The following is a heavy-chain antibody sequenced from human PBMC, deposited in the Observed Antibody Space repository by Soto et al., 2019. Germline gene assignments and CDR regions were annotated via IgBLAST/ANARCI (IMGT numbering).Heavy chain of an antibody. J-gene: IGHJ4*02. CDR2: ISSSSSYI. V-gene: IGHV3-21*01. D-gene: IGHD2-15*01. CDR1: GFTFSSYS. Sequence: GGSLRLSCAASGFTFSSYSMNWVRQAPGKGLEWVSSISSSSSYIYYADSVKGRFTISRDNAENSLYLQMNSLRAEDTAVYYCARPQLVAGFDYWGQGTLVTVSS. CDR3: ARPQLVAGFDY.